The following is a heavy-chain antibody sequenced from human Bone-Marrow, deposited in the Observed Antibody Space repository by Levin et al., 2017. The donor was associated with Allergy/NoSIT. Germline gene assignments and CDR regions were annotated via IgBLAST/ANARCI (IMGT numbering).Heavy chain of an antibody. CDR3: ARDATGVGSGSYYEPNWFDP. V-gene: IGHV4-61*02. D-gene: IGHD3-10*01. J-gene: IGHJ5*02. CDR2: IYTSGST. Sequence: SETLSLTCTVSGGSISSGSYYWSWIRQPAGKGLEWIGRIYTSGSTNYNPSLKSRVTISVDTSKNQFSLKLGSVTAADTAVYYCARDATGVGSGSYYEPNWFDPWGQGTLVTVSS. CDR1: GGSISSGSYY.